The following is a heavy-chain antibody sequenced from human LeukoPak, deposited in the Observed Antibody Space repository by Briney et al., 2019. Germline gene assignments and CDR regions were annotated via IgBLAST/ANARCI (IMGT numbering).Heavy chain of an antibody. CDR1: GFTFSSYS. CDR2: ITSISRYI. V-gene: IGHV3-21*01. CDR3: ARVHVGDYGGGFDY. J-gene: IGHJ4*02. Sequence: PGGSLRLSCAASGFTFSSYSMNWVRQAPGKGLEWVSSITSISRYIYYADSVKGRFTISRDNAKNSLYLQMNSLRAEDTAVYYCARVHVGDYGGGFDYWGKGTMVTVA. D-gene: IGHD4-23*01.